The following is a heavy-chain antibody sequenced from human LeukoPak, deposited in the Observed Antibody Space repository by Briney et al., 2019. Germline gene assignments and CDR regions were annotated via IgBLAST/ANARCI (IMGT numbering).Heavy chain of an antibody. CDR2: IYTSGST. V-gene: IGHV4-61*02. D-gene: IGHD1-26*01. Sequence: RPSQTLSLTCTVSGGSVSSGNYYWTWIRQPAGKGLEWIGRIYTSGSTNYNPSLKSRVTISIDASKNQFSLRLSSVTAADTAVYYCTRGGELVNYWGQGTLVTVSS. CDR3: TRGGELVNY. J-gene: IGHJ4*02. CDR1: GGSVSSGNYY.